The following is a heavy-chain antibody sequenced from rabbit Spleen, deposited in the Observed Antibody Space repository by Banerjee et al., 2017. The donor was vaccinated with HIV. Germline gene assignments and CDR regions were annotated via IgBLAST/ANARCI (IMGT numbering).Heavy chain of an antibody. Sequence: QSLEESGGDLVKPGGTLTLTCTASGFSFSSSDYMCWVRQAPGKGLEWISCIAGGSSDFTYSATWAKGRFTISKASSTTVTLQMTSLTVADTATYFCARDTASSFSSYGMDLWGQAPSSPS. CDR1: GFSFSSSDY. CDR2: IAGGSSDFT. D-gene: IGHD6-1*01. V-gene: IGHV1S40*01. J-gene: IGHJ6*01. CDR3: ARDTASSFSSYGMDL.